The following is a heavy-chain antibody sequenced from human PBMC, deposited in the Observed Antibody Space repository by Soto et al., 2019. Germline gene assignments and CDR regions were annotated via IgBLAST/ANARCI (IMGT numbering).Heavy chain of an antibody. V-gene: IGHV4-34*01. CDR1: RGSFSGYY. J-gene: IGHJ4*02. Sequence: QVQLQQWGAGLLKPSETLSLTCAVYRGSFSGYYWSWIRQSPGKGLECIGEIHHSGSTNYNPSLKSRVTISVDTSKNQFSLKLSSVTAADTAVYYCARGRVGAAAGPKNSPFDYWGQGTLVTVSS. CDR2: IHHSGST. CDR3: ARGRVGAAAGPKNSPFDY. D-gene: IGHD6-13*01.